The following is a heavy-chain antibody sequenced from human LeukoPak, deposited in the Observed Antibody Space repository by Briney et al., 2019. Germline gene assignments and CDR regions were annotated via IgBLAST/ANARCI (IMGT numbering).Heavy chain of an antibody. D-gene: IGHD4-17*01. CDR3: ARGDYGDWAIYYYYYMDV. V-gene: IGHV1-8*02. CDR1: GYTVTAYY. Sequence: ASGKVSCKASGYTVTAYYMHWVRQAPGQGLKWMGWMNPNRGNTGYAQKVQGRVTVTRSTSISTAYMELSSLRSEDTAVYYCARGDYGDWAIYYYYYMDVWGKGTTVTISS. J-gene: IGHJ6*03. CDR2: MNPNRGNT.